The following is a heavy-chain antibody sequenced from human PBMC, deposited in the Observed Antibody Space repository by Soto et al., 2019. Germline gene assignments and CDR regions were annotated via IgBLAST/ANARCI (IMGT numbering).Heavy chain of an antibody. CDR2: ITWNGGSI. CDR3: AKDSTLYYYYYMDV. J-gene: IGHJ6*03. V-gene: IGHV3-9*01. CDR1: GFSFDDYA. Sequence: EVQLVESGGGLVQPGRSLRLSCAASGFSFDDYAMHWVRQAPGKDLEWVSGITWNGGSIGYADSAKGRFTISRDNAKNSLYLQMNSLRAEDTALYYCAKDSTLYYYYYMDVWGKGTTVTVSS.